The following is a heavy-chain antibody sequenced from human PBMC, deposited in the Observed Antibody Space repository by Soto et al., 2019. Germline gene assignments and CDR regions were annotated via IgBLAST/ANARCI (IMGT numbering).Heavy chain of an antibody. CDR3: ARDVVVVVAAPPGLYYYYGMDV. J-gene: IGHJ6*02. Sequence: ASVKVSCKASGYTFTSYYMHWVRQAPGQGLEWMGIINPSGGSTSYAQKFQGRVTMTRDTSTSTVYMELSSLRSEDTAVYYCARDVVVVVAAPPGLYYYYGMDVWRQGTTGTVAS. V-gene: IGHV1-46*01. D-gene: IGHD2-15*01. CDR2: INPSGGST. CDR1: GYTFTSYY.